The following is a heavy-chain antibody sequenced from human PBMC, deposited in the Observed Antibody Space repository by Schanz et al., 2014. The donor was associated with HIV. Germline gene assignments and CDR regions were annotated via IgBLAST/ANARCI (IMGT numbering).Heavy chain of an antibody. J-gene: IGHJ6*02. CDR3: AREPDVVVSQNHYYYYGMDV. Sequence: QVQLIQSGAEVKKPGSSVKVSCRASGGTVNRYAISWVRQAPGQGLEWMGGIIPIFGPANYSPKFRDRVTITADESTDTAYMELRSLRSEDTAVYYCAREPDVVVSQNHYYYYGMDVWGQGTTVTVSS. D-gene: IGHD2-21*01. CDR1: GGTVNRYA. V-gene: IGHV1-69*01. CDR2: IIPIFGPA.